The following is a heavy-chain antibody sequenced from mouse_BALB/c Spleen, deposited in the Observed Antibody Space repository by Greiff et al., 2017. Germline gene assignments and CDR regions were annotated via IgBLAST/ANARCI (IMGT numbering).Heavy chain of an antibody. CDR2: ISSGGST. CDR3: ARHVYGNYHYYFDY. Sequence: EVKVVESGGGLVKPGGSLKLSCAASGFTFSSYAMSWVRQTPEKRLEWVASISSGGSTYYPDSVKGRFTISRDNARNILYLQMSSLKSEDTAMYYCARHVYGNYHYYFDYWGQGTTLTVSS. V-gene: IGHV5-6-5*01. D-gene: IGHD2-1*01. CDR1: GFTFSSYA. J-gene: IGHJ2*01.